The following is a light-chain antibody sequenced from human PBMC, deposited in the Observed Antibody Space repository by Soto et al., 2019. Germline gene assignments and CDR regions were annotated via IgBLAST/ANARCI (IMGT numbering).Light chain of an antibody. Sequence: ENGMTLSPGTLSLSQGERTTLSCRASQSVSSDFLAWYQQKPGQAPRLLIYDASNRATGIPDRFSGSGSGTDFTLTISRLEPEDFAVYYCQQYGSSPRTFCHGTNVDIK. V-gene: IGKV3-20*01. CDR3: QQYGSSPRT. CDR1: QSVSSDF. CDR2: DAS. J-gene: IGKJ1*01.